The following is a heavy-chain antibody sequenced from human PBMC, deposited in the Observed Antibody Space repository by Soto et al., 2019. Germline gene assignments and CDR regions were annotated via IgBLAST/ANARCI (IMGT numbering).Heavy chain of an antibody. D-gene: IGHD1-26*01. CDR3: ARDPFGYYVNYFDN. J-gene: IGHJ4*02. CDR1: GFTFSSYS. CDR2: ISGSGGST. V-gene: IGHV3-23*01. Sequence: QPGGSLRLSCAASGFTFSSYSMNWVRQAPGKGLEWVSGISGSGGSTYYADSVKGRFTISRDDSKNTLYLQMNSLRAEDTAIFYCARDPFGYYVNYFDNWGQGTLVTVSS.